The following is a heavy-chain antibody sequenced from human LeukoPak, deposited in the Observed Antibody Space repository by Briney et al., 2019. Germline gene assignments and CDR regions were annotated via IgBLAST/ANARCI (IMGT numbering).Heavy chain of an antibody. CDR3: VRQFAS. J-gene: IGHJ4*02. V-gene: IGHV3-48*01. Sequence: GGSLRLSCAASGFTFGDHIMNWVRQLPGKRLEWVAYVSGSGSTVYYADSVKGRFTVSRDDGKSSLYLQMNSLRVEDTALYYCVRQFASWGQGTLVTVSS. CDR1: GFTFGDHI. CDR2: VSGSGSTV.